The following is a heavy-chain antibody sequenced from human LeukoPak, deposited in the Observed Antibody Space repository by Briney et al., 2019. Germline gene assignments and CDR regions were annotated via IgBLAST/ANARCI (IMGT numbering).Heavy chain of an antibody. CDR3: ARDEPGSYSPSDY. CDR1: GFTFSSYS. CDR2: ISSSSSTI. J-gene: IGHJ4*02. Sequence: PGGSLRLSCAASGFTFSSYSMNWVGQAPGKGLEWVSYISSSSSTIYYADSVKGRFTISRDSSKNTLYLQMNSLRPEDTAVYYCARDEPGSYSPSDYWGQGTLVTVSS. V-gene: IGHV3-48*01. D-gene: IGHD3-10*01.